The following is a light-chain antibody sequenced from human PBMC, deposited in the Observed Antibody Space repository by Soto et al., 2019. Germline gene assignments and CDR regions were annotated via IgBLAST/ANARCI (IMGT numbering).Light chain of an antibody. CDR2: GAS. J-gene: IGKJ5*01. Sequence: EIVMTQPRATLSVAPGERASLSCRASQSVSSNLAWYQQKPGQAPRLLIYGASTRATGIPARFSGSGSGTEFTLTISSLQSEDFAVYYCQQRSNWPPSITFGQRTRLEI. CDR3: QQRSNWPPSIT. CDR1: QSVSSN. V-gene: IGKV3-15*01.